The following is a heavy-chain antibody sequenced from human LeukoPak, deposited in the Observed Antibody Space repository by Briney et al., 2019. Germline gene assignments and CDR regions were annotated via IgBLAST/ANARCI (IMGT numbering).Heavy chain of an antibody. CDR1: AYIFSNSW. CDR3: ARRNVDLSLDY. CDR2: IYPPDSDT. V-gene: IGHV5-51*01. J-gene: IGHJ4*02. D-gene: IGHD1-1*01. Sequence: GESLKISCKGSAYIFSNSWIGWVRQMPGKGLEWMGIIYPPDSDTRYSPSFQGQVTLSADKSISTAYLQWSSLKASDTAIYYCARRNVDLSLDYWGQGTLVTVSS.